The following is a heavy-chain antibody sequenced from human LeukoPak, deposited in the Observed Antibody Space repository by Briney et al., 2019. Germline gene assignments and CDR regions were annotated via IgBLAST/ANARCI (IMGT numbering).Heavy chain of an antibody. D-gene: IGHD3-22*01. CDR1: GFTFSSYG. CDR2: IRYDGSNK. CDR3: PTGGYYDSSGYYWAEGY. V-gene: IGHV3-30*02. J-gene: IGHJ4*02. Sequence: GGSLRLSCAASGFTFSSYGMHWVRQAPGKGLEWVAFIRYDGSNKYYADSVKGRFTISRDNSKNTLYLQMNSLRAEDTAVYYCPTGGYYDSSGYYWAEGYWGQGTLVTVSS.